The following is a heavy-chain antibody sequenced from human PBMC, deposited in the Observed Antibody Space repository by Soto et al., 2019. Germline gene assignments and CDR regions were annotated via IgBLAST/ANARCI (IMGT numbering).Heavy chain of an antibody. D-gene: IGHD6-6*01. CDR2: MKPNSGNT. V-gene: IGHV1-8*01. J-gene: IGHJ6*02. CDR1: GYTFTSYD. CDR3: ASGPWQLVSYDGMDV. Sequence: QVQLVQSGAEVKKPGASVKVSCKASGYTFTSYDINWVRQATGQGLEWMGWMKPNSGNTGYAQKFQGRGTMTRNTPISTAYMERSNLTANDTAVYYCASGPWQLVSYDGMDVWGQGTTVTVSS.